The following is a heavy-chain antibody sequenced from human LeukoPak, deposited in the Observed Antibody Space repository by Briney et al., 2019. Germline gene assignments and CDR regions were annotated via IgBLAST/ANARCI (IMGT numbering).Heavy chain of an antibody. V-gene: IGHV4-39*01. Sequence: SEALSLTCTVSGGSISDTTYYWGWIRQPPGKGLEWIGNIYYGGSTYYNPSLKSRVTISLDTSKNQFSLKLSSVTAADTAVYYCARLGRGYSGYETVDYWGQGTLVTVSS. CDR3: ARLGRGYSGYETVDY. CDR1: GGSISDTTYY. CDR2: IYYGGST. D-gene: IGHD5-12*01. J-gene: IGHJ4*02.